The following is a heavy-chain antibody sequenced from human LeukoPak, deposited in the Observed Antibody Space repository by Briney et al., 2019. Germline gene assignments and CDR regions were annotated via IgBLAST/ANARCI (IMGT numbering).Heavy chain of an antibody. V-gene: IGHV3-53*01. J-gene: IGHJ4*02. CDR2: IYSGGST. CDR3: ARAQRGYYYDSSGYYIFDY. D-gene: IGHD3-22*01. Sequence: GGSLRLSCAASGFTVSSNYMSWVRQAPGKGLEWVSVIYSGGSTYYADSVKGRFTISRDNSKNTLYLQMNSLRAEDTAVYYCARAQRGYYYDSSGYYIFDYWGQGTLVTVSS. CDR1: GFTVSSNY.